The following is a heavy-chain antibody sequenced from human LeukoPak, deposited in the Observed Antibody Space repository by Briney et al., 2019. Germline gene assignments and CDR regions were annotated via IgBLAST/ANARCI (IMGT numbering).Heavy chain of an antibody. CDR1: GFTVSSNY. CDR3: ARGPIRSPTVPTQL. V-gene: IGHV3-53*01. Sequence: GGSLRLFCAASGFTVSSNYMSWVRHAPGKGLEGGSVIYSGGSTYYADSVKGRFTISRDNSKHMLYLQMNSLRAEATAVYYCARGPIRSPTVPTQLWGQGTMVTVSS. J-gene: IGHJ3*01. D-gene: IGHD4-17*01. CDR2: IYSGGST.